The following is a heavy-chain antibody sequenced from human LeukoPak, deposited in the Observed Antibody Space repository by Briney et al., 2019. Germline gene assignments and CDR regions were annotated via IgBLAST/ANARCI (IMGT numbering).Heavy chain of an antibody. CDR1: GFTFSSYG. D-gene: IGHD2-15*01. V-gene: IGHV3-30*18. CDR2: ISYDGSNK. J-gene: IGHJ4*02. Sequence: PGGSLRLSCAAPGFTFSSYGMHWVRQAPGKGLEWVAVISYDGSNKYYADSVKGRFTISRDNSKNTLYLQMNSLRAEDTAVYYCAKGLGYCSGGSCYSTLWYWGQGTLVTVSS. CDR3: AKGLGYCSGGSCYSTLWY.